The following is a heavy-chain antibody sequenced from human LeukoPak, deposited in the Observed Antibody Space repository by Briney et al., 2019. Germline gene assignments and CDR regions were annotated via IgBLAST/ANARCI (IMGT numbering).Heavy chain of an antibody. V-gene: IGHV3-23*01. CDR3: TRPPPSMDV. CDR2: ISGSGGST. J-gene: IGHJ6*02. Sequence: GGSLRLSCAASGFTFSSYAMSWVRQAPGKGLEWVSAISGSGGSTYYADSVKGRFTISRDDSKNTAYLQMNSLKTEDTAVYYCTRPPPSMDVWGQGTTVTVSS. CDR1: GFTFSSYA.